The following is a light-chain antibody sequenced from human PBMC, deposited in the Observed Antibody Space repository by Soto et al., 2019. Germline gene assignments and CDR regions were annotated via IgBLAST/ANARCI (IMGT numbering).Light chain of an antibody. V-gene: IGKV3-15*01. J-gene: IGKJ4*01. Sequence: EMVMTQSPATLSVSPGERATLSCRASQSVRSSLAWYQQKPGQAPRFLIYGASTRATGVPARFSGSGSGTEFTLTISSLQSEDSAVYYCQQYNDWITFGGGTKVEIK. CDR3: QQYNDWIT. CDR2: GAS. CDR1: QSVRSS.